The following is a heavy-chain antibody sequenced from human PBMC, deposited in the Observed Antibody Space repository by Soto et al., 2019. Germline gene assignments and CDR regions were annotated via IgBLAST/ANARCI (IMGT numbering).Heavy chain of an antibody. Sequence: ASVKVSGKASGYTFTSYGISWVQQAPGEGREWMGWISAYNGNTNYAQKLQGRVTMTTDTSPSTAYVELRSLRSDDTAVYYCARGIVATIRDASYYYFGMDLWAQGTTVTVSS. D-gene: IGHD5-12*01. CDR2: ISAYNGNT. CDR1: GYTFTSYG. J-gene: IGHJ6*02. V-gene: IGHV1-18*01. CDR3: ARGIVATIRDASYYYFGMDL.